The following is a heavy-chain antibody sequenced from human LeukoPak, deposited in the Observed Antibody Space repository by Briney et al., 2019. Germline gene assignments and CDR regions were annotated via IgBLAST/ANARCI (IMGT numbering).Heavy chain of an antibody. Sequence: GGSLRLSCAASGFTFSSYGTHWVRQAPGKGLEWVAFIRYDGSNKYYADSVKGRFTISRDNSKNTLYLQMNSLRAEDTAVYYCAKDRADSGSFGYWGQGTLVTVSS. V-gene: IGHV3-30*02. CDR2: IRYDGSNK. CDR3: AKDRADSGSFGY. D-gene: IGHD1-26*01. CDR1: GFTFSSYG. J-gene: IGHJ4*02.